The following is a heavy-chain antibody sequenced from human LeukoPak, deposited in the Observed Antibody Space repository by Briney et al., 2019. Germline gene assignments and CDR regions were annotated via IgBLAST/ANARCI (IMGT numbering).Heavy chain of an antibody. D-gene: IGHD2-15*01. J-gene: IGHJ4*02. Sequence: GESLKISCKGSGYSFTSYWIGWVRQMPGKGLEWMGIIYPGDSDTRYRPSFQGQVTISADKSISTAYLQWSSLKASDTAMYYCARPPHCSGGTCYGLDYWGQGTLVTVSS. CDR2: IYPGDSDT. CDR1: GYSFTSYW. V-gene: IGHV5-51*01. CDR3: ARPPHCSGGTCYGLDY.